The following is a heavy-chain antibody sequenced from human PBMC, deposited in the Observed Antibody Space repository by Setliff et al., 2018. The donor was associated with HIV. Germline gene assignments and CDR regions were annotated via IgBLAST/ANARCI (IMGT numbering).Heavy chain of an antibody. D-gene: IGHD3-16*01. CDR3: ARGWGGQDSNYYGTDV. CDR2: INPGGGSI. Sequence: GASVKVSCKASGYTFTSYYMHWVRQAPGQGLEWMGVINPGGGSITYAQEFQGRVTMTRDTSTSTVHMELSSLRSEDTAMYYCARGWGGQDSNYYGTDVWGQGTTVTVSS. V-gene: IGHV1-46*01. CDR1: GYTFTSYY. J-gene: IGHJ6*02.